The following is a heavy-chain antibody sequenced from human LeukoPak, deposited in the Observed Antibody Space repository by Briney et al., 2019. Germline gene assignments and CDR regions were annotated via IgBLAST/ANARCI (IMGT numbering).Heavy chain of an antibody. Sequence: GGSLRLSCAASGFTFSSYWMNWVRQAPGKELEWVANIKEDGSEKYYADSVKGRFTISRDNAKNSLYLQMNSLRAEDTAVYYCAGYYYDSTTYRDYWGQGTLVTVSS. CDR1: GFTFSSYW. CDR2: IKEDGSEK. V-gene: IGHV3-7*01. CDR3: AGYYYDSTTYRDY. D-gene: IGHD3-22*01. J-gene: IGHJ4*02.